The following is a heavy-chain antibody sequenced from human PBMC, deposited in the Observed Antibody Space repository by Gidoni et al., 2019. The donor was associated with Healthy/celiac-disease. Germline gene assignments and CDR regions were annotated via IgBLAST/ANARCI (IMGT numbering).Heavy chain of an antibody. D-gene: IGHD2-15*01. CDR2: INHSGST. CDR3: ARVGRGWSGGSCYPSLPLFDY. Sequence: QVQLQQWGAGLLKPSETLSLTCAVYGGSFRGYYWSWIRQPPGKGLEWIGEINHSGSTNYNPSLKSRVTISVDTSKNQFSLKLSSVTAADTAVYYCARVGRGWSGGSCYPSLPLFDYWGQGTLVTVSS. CDR1: GGSFRGYY. V-gene: IGHV4-34*01. J-gene: IGHJ4*02.